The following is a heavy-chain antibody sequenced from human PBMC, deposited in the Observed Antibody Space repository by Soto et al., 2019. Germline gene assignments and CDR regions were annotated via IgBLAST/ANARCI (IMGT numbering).Heavy chain of an antibody. D-gene: IGHD4-17*01. CDR2: INHSGST. CDR3: ARGLEGPTVSRYYYGMDV. V-gene: IGHV4-34*01. J-gene: IGHJ6*02. CDR1: GGSFSGYY. Sequence: SETLSLTCAVYGGSFSGYYWSWIRQPPGKGLEWIGEINHSGSTNYNPSLKSRVTISVDTSKNQFSLKLSSVTAADTAVYYCARGLEGPTVSRYYYGMDVWGQGTTVTVSS.